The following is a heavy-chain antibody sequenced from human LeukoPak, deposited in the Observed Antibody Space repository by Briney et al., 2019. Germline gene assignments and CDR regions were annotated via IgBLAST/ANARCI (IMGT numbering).Heavy chain of an antibody. CDR2: ISAYNGNT. J-gene: IGHJ4*02. V-gene: IGHV1-18*01. Sequence: ASVTVSCTASGYTFTSYGISWVRQAPGQGLEWMGWISAYNGNTNYAQKLQGRVTMTTDTSTSTAYMELRSLRSDDTAVYYCARDRPIKYYYDSSGYQFDYWGQGTLVTVSS. CDR1: GYTFTSYG. CDR3: ARDRPIKYYYDSSGYQFDY. D-gene: IGHD3-22*01.